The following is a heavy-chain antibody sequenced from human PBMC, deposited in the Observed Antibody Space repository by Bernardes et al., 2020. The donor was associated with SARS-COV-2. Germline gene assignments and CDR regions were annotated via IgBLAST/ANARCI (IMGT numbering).Heavy chain of an antibody. CDR1: GCTISSYY. CDR3: ARHSRIAAAGISVYWFDP. CDR2: IYCSGST. V-gene: IGHV4-59*08. Sequence: WESLSLTCAVSGCTISSYYWSWIRQPPGKGLEWVGYIYCSGSTNYNPSLKSRVTISLDTSKNQFSLKLSSVTAADTAVYYCARHSRIAAAGISVYWFDPWGQGTLVTVSS. J-gene: IGHJ5*02. D-gene: IGHD6-13*01.